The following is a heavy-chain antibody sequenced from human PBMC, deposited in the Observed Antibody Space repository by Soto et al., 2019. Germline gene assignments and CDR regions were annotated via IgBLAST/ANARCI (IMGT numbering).Heavy chain of an antibody. J-gene: IGHJ6*03. CDR2: MNPNSGNT. V-gene: IGHV1-8*01. CDR3: ARPMERIAAADRRDYYYMDV. D-gene: IGHD6-13*01. Sequence: QVQLVQSGAEVKKPGASVKVSCKASGYTFTSYDINWVRQATGQGLEWMGWMNPNSGNTGYAQKFQGRVTMTRNTSISTAYMELSSLRSEDTAVYYCARPMERIAAADRRDYYYMDVWGKGTTVTVSS. CDR1: GYTFTSYD.